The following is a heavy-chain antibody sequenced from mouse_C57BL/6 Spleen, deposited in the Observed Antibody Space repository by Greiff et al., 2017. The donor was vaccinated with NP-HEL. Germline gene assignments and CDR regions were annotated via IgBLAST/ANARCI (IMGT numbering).Heavy chain of an antibody. D-gene: IGHD1-1*01. V-gene: IGHV14-2*01. J-gene: IGHJ4*01. CDR1: GFNIKDYY. Sequence: EVKLMESGAELVKPGASVKLSCTASGFNIKDYYMHWVKQRTEQGLEWIGRIDPEDGETKYAPKFQGKATITADTSSNTAYLQLSSLTSEDTAVYYCATYYYGRDYYAMDYWGQGTSVTVSS. CDR3: ATYYYGRDYYAMDY. CDR2: IDPEDGET.